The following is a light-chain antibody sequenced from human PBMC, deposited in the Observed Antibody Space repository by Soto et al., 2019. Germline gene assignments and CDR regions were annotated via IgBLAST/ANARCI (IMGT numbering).Light chain of an antibody. CDR1: QSVNSN. CDR3: QQYNDWPRT. V-gene: IGKV3-15*01. CDR2: GAS. J-gene: IGKJ1*01. Sequence: EIVMTQSPATLSVSPGERATLSCRASQSVNSNLAWYQQKPGQGPRLLIYGASTRATGIPARFSGSGSGTEFTLTISSLQSEDFAVYYCQQYNDWPRTFGQGTKVEIK.